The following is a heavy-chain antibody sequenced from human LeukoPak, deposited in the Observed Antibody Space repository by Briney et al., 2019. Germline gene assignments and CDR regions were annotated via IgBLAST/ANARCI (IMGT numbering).Heavy chain of an antibody. CDR3: ASESGDYYFDY. CDR2: IIPIFGTA. Sequence: ASVKVSCKASGGTFSSYAISWVRQAPGQGLEWMGGIIPIFGTANYAQKFQDRVTITRDRSMSTAYMELSSLRSEDTAMYYCASESGDYYFDYWGQGTLVTVSS. V-gene: IGHV1-69*05. D-gene: IGHD7-27*01. J-gene: IGHJ4*02. CDR1: GGTFSSYA.